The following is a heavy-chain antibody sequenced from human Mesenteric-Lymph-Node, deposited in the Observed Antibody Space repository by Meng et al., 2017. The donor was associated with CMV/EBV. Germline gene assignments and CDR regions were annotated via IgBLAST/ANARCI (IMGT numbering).Heavy chain of an antibody. V-gene: IGHV3-21*06. CDR3: ARDLGSYYYYGMDV. CDR1: GFTLSSYN. J-gene: IGHJ6*02. Sequence: GESLKISCAASGFTLSSYNMNWVRQAPGKGLEWVSSISSTSSNMDHADSVKGRFTISRDNAKNSLYLQMNSLRAEDTAVYYCARDLGSYYYYGMDVWGQGTTVTVSS. D-gene: IGHD1-26*01. CDR2: ISSTSSNM.